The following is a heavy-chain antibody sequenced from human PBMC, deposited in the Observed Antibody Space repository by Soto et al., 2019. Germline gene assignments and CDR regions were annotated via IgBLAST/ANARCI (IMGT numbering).Heavy chain of an antibody. CDR2: IYRSGTT. D-gene: IGHD1-26*01. CDR3: ARTHSGSYYSVFNY. J-gene: IGHJ4*02. V-gene: IGHV4-38-2*01. CDR1: NFSISSGYY. Sequence: SETLSLTCVVSNFSISSGYYWGWIRQSPGKGLEWIASIYRSGTTPYNPSLKSRVTISVDPSKNQFSLMLTAVTAADTAVYYCARTHSGSYYSVFNYWGRGSLVTVSS.